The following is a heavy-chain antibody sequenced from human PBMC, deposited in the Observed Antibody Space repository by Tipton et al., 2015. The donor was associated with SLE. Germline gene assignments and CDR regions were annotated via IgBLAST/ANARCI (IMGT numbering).Heavy chain of an antibody. D-gene: IGHD6-19*01. J-gene: IGHJ4*02. CDR1: GFTVSSNY. V-gene: IGHV3-30*03. Sequence: QLVQSGGGLVQPGGSLRLSCAASGFTVSSNYMNWVRQAPGKGLEWVAVISHDGSNQYYADSVKGRFTISRDNSKNTLYLQMNSLRTEDTAVYYCARDLSGWPIDYWGQGTLVTVSS. CDR3: ARDLSGWPIDY. CDR2: ISHDGSNQ.